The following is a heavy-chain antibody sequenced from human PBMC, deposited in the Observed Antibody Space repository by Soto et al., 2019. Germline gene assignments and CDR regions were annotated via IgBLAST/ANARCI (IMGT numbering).Heavy chain of an antibody. CDR1: GGSFSAYY. Sequence: SETLSLSGSVDGGSFSAYYWSWIRQPPGKGLEWIGEINHSGSTNYNPSLKSRVTISVDTSKNQFSLKLSSVTAADTAVYYCGRGRPIRGYGMDVWGQGTTVT. D-gene: IGHD3-3*02. CDR3: GRGRPIRGYGMDV. V-gene: IGHV4-34*01. CDR2: INHSGST. J-gene: IGHJ6*02.